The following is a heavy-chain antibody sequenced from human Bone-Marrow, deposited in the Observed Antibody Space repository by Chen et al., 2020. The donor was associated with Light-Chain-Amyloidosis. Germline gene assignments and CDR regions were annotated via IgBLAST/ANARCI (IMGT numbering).Heavy chain of an antibody. Sequence: EVQLVESGGGLVQPGGSLRLSCAASGFTFSSYWMSWVRQAPGKGLEWVANIKQDGSRKYYVDSVKGRFTSSRDNAKNSLYLQMNSLRAEDTAVYYCARDYGDQGDYYGMDVWGQGTTVTVSS. CDR2: IKQDGSRK. D-gene: IGHD4-17*01. J-gene: IGHJ6*02. CDR1: GFTFSSYW. CDR3: ARDYGDQGDYYGMDV. V-gene: IGHV3-7*05.